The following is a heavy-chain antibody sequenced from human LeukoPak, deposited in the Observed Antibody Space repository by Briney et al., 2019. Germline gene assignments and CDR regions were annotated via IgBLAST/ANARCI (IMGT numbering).Heavy chain of an antibody. J-gene: IGHJ4*02. Sequence: PGGSLRLSCAASGFTFDDYAMHWVRQAPGKGLEWVSLISGDGVSTFYADSVKGRFSISRDNGKNSLYLEMTSLRTEDAAMYYCAKESGKFDYWGQGTLVAVSS. CDR2: ISGDGVST. CDR1: GFTFDDYA. V-gene: IGHV3-43*02. CDR3: AKESGKFDY.